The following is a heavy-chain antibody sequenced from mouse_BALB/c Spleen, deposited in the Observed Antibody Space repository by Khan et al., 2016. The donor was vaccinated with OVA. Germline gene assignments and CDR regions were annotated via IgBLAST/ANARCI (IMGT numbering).Heavy chain of an antibody. CDR2: IWAGGST. CDR1: GFSLTSYG. J-gene: IGHJ4*01. Sequence: QVQLKESGPGLVAPSQSLSITCTVSGFSLTSYGIHWVRQPPGKGLEWLGVIWAGGSTNYNSALMSRLSISKDNSKSQVFLKMNSLQTDDTAMYYCARGDGYYEDAMDYWDQGTSVTVSS. CDR3: ARGDGYYEDAMDY. D-gene: IGHD2-3*01. V-gene: IGHV2-9*02.